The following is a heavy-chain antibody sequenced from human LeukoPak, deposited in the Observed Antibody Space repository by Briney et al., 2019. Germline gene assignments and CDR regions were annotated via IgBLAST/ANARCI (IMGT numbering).Heavy chain of an antibody. CDR1: GGSFSGYY. J-gene: IGHJ4*02. CDR2: INHSGST. D-gene: IGHD1-26*01. Sequence: NASETLSLTCAVYGGSFSGYYWSWLRQPPGKGLEWIGEINHSGSTNYNPSLKSRVTISVDTSKNQFSLKLSSVTAADTAVYYCARHSDEPTGFDYWGQGTLVTVSS. CDR3: ARHSDEPTGFDY. V-gene: IGHV4-34*01.